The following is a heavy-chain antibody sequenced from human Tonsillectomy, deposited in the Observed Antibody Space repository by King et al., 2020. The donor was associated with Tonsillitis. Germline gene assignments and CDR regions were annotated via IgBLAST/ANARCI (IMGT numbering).Heavy chain of an antibody. D-gene: IGHD3-10*01. Sequence: VQLVESGGGLVQPGRSLRLSCTTSGVTLCDDAMTWVRQAPGKGLEWVGVIRTKGYGGSSEDAGSVKGRFTIARDDSNSIAYLQMNSLKTEDTAVYYCTSYASGRQDYWGQGTLVTVSS. CDR1: GVTLCDDA. J-gene: IGHJ4*02. CDR3: TSYASGRQDY. CDR2: IRTKGYGGSS. V-gene: IGHV3-49*04.